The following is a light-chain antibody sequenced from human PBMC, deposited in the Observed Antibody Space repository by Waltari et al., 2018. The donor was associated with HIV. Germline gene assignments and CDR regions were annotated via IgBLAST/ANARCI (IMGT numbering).Light chain of an antibody. J-gene: IGLJ3*02. V-gene: IGLV4-69*01. CDR2: LNSDGSH. CDR3: QTWDTGIRV. CDR1: RGHSNYD. Sequence: QLVLTQSPSASASLGASVKFTCTLSRGHSNYDIAWHQQQPEKGPRYLMKLNSDGSHSKGDAIPDRFSGSSSGAERSLTISSLQAEDEADYYCQTWDTGIRVFGGGTKLTVL.